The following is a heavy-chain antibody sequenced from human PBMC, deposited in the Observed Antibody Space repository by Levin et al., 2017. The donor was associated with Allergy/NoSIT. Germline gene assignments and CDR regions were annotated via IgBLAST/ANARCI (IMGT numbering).Heavy chain of an antibody. D-gene: IGHD2-21*01. J-gene: IGHJ6*02. V-gene: IGHV3-7*01. Sequence: TGGSLRLSCAASGFSFSSYWMSWVRQAPGKGLEWVANIKQDGSEKYYADSVKGRFTMSRDNAKNSLYLQMNSLRADDTAVYYCARDPVGFAYDGMDVWGQGTTVTVSS. CDR1: GFSFSSYW. CDR3: ARDPVGFAYDGMDV. CDR2: IKQDGSEK.